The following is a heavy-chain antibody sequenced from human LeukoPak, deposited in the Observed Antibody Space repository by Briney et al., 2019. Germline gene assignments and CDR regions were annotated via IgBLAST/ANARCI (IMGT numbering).Heavy chain of an antibody. V-gene: IGHV3-74*01. Sequence: GGSLRLSCAASGFTFSTYWMHWVRQAPGKGLVWVSRINPDGSSTSYADSVKGRFTISRDNAKNTLYLQMNSLRAEDTAVYYCGRDNWGSLAYWGQGTLVTVSS. CDR3: GRDNWGSLAY. J-gene: IGHJ4*02. D-gene: IGHD7-27*01. CDR2: INPDGSST. CDR1: GFTFSTYW.